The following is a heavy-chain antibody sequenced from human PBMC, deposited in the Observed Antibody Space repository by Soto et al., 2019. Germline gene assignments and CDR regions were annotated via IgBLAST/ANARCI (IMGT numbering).Heavy chain of an antibody. CDR3: ARVTGGHDSGGNYMDV. D-gene: IGHD5-12*01. V-gene: IGHV1-69*08. CDR1: GGTLSSYS. CDR2: IITFVGKA. Sequence: QVQLVQSGPEVQKPGSSVKVSCKTSGGTLSSYSISWVRQAPGQGLEWVGKIITFVGKANVAQQFQGRVTITADRSTDTTYLELRRLTSDDTAVYNCARVTGGHDSGGNYMDVWGTGTTVTVSS. J-gene: IGHJ6*03.